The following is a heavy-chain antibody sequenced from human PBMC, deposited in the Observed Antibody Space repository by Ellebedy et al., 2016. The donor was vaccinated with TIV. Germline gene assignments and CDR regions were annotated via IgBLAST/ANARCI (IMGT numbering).Heavy chain of an antibody. CDR3: ARHGPQWFDAFDL. V-gene: IGHV4-4*07. D-gene: IGHD3-22*01. J-gene: IGHJ3*01. Sequence: PSETLSLTCTVSGGSISSYFWTWIRQPAGKGLEWIGRLYPTGTTTHNPSFKSRVTVSRDTSKDQFSLKLNPVTAADTAVYFCARHGPQWFDAFDLWGPGTLVTVSS. CDR2: LYPTGTT. CDR1: GGSISSYF.